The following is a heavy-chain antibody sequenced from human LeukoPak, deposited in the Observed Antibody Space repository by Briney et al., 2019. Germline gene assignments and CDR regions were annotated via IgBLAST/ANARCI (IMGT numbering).Heavy chain of an antibody. V-gene: IGHV3-23*01. CDR2: ISGSGNST. D-gene: IGHD3-9*01. CDR1: GFTFSSYA. Sequence: PGGSLRLSCAASGFTFSSYAMSWVRQAPGKGLEWVSAISGSGNSTYYADSVKGRFTISRDNSKNTLYLQMNSLRAEDTAVYYCAKVGYYDILTGYTPYYYYMDVWGKGTTVTVSS. CDR3: AKVGYYDILTGYTPYYYYMDV. J-gene: IGHJ6*03.